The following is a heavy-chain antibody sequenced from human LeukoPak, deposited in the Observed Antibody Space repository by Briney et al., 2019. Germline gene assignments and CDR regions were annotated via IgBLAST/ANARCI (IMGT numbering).Heavy chain of an antibody. Sequence: GGSLRLSCAASGFTFSSYSMNWVRQTPGKGLEWVSSISSSSSYIYYADSVKGRFTISRDNAKNSLYLQMNSLRAEDTAVYHCARPIRPGLFDYWGQGTLVTVSS. CDR1: GFTFSSYS. D-gene: IGHD3/OR15-3a*01. CDR3: ARPIRPGLFDY. CDR2: ISSSSSYI. V-gene: IGHV3-21*01. J-gene: IGHJ4*02.